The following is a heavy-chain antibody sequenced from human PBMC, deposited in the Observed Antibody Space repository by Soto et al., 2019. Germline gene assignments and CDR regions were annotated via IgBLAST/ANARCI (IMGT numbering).Heavy chain of an antibody. V-gene: IGHV1-69*12. CDR1: GGIYRNYG. Sequence: QVQLVQSGAEVKKPGSSVKVSCKASGGIYRNYGFSWVRQAPGQGLEWMGWIIPVFGTKNFAHKFQGRFTITANESASTVDMELSRLRSEDTAVYYCARSVEWSMDVWCQGTTLTVSS. J-gene: IGHJ6*02. D-gene: IGHD3-3*01. CDR3: ARSVEWSMDV. CDR2: IIPVFGTK.